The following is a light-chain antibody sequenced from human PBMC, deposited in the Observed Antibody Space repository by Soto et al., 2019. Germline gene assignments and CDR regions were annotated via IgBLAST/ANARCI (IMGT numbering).Light chain of an antibody. V-gene: IGLV2-14*01. CDR2: DVS. J-gene: IGLJ1*01. CDR3: SSYTSGSTLEV. CDR1: SSDVGGYNY. Sequence: QSALTQPASVSGSPGQSITISCTGTSSDVGGYNYVSWYQQHPGKAPKLMIYDVSNRPSGASNRFSGSKSGNTASLTISGLQAEDESDYYCSSYTSGSTLEVFGTGTKVTVL.